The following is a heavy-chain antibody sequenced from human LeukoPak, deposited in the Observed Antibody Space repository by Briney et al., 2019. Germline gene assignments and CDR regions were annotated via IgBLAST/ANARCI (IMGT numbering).Heavy chain of an antibody. CDR1: GYTFTSYY. CDR3: ARGPRGSLRPPYGMDV. Sequence: ASVKVSCKAPGYTFTSYYMHWVRQAPGQGLEWMGIINPSGGSTSYAQKFQGRVTMTRDTSTSTVYMELSSLRSEDTAVYYCARGPRGSLRPPYGMDVWGQGTTVTVSS. CDR2: INPSGGST. J-gene: IGHJ6*02. V-gene: IGHV1-46*01. D-gene: IGHD3-10*01.